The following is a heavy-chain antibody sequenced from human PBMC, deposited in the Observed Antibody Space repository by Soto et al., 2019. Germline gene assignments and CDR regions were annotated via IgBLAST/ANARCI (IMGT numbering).Heavy chain of an antibody. J-gene: IGHJ3*02. D-gene: IGHD3-10*01. V-gene: IGHV1-69*06. CDR1: GGTFSSYA. CDR3: ARDSGSPLYDAFDI. Sequence: SVKVSCKASGGTFSSYAISWVRQAPGQGLEWTGGIIPIFGTANYAQKFQGRVTITADKSTSTAYMELSSLRSEDTAVYYCARDSGSPLYDAFDIWGQGTMVTVSS. CDR2: IIPIFGTA.